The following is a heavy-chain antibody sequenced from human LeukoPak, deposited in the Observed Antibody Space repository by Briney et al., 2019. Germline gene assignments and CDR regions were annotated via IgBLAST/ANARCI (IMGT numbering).Heavy chain of an antibody. CDR1: GGSFSGYY. V-gene: IGHV4-34*01. Sequence: SETLSLTCAVYGGSFSGYYWSWIRQPPGKGLEWIGETNHSGSTNYNPSLKSRVTISVDTSKNQFSLKLSSVTAADTAVYYCARGGDIVVVPAARYGDYWGQGTLVTVSS. D-gene: IGHD2-2*01. CDR3: ARGGDIVVVPAARYGDY. J-gene: IGHJ4*02. CDR2: TNHSGST.